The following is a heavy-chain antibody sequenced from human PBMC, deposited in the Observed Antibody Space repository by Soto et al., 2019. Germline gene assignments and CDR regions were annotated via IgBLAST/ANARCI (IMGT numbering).Heavy chain of an antibody. Sequence: PSRTLSLTRAISGDSVSSNSAAWNWIRQSPSRGLEWLGRTYYRSKWYNDYAVSVKSRLTINPDTSKNQFSLQLNSVTPEDTAVYYCARDKYCTNGVCYTGYYYYGMDVWGQGTTVTVSS. V-gene: IGHV6-1*01. CDR2: TYYRSKWYN. CDR3: ARDKYCTNGVCYTGYYYYGMDV. CDR1: GDSVSSNSAA. J-gene: IGHJ6*02. D-gene: IGHD2-8*01.